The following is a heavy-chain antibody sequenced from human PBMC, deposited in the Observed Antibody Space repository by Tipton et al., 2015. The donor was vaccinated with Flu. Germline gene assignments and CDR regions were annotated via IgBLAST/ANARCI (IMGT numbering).Heavy chain of an antibody. Sequence: QLVQSGAEVKEPGASVKISCKTSGYTFTSNYIHWVRQAPGQGLEWMALINANSGSTTYTQRFQGRVTVTRDTSTSTAYMELRSLTSDDTAVYYCARGEAWFDPWGQGTLVTVSS. J-gene: IGHJ5*02. CDR1: GYTFTSNY. CDR3: ARGEAWFDP. D-gene: IGHD1-26*01. V-gene: IGHV1-46*01. CDR2: INANSGST.